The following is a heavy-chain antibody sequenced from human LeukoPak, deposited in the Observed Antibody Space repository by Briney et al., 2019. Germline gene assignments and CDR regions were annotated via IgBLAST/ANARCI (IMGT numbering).Heavy chain of an antibody. J-gene: IGHJ3*01. CDR1: GFTFSSYC. D-gene: IGHD5-24*01. V-gene: IGHV3-21*04. Sequence: GGSLRLSCAASGFTFSSYCMNWVRQAPGKGLGWVSSISSSSSYIYYADSVKGRFTISRDNSKNTLYLQMNSLRAEDTAVYYCAKEMATIRAFDFWGQGTMVTVSS. CDR3: AKEMATIRAFDF. CDR2: ISSSSSYI.